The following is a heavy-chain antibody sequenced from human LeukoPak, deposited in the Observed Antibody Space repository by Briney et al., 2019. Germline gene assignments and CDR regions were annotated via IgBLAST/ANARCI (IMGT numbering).Heavy chain of an antibody. CDR3: ARVVSYVLGSYFDY. V-gene: IGHV1-69*01. CDR2: IIPIFGTA. J-gene: IGHJ4*02. CDR1: GGTFSSYA. D-gene: IGHD3-16*01. Sequence: SVQVSCKASGGTFSSYAISWVRQAPGQGLEWMGGIIPIFGTANYAQKFQGRVTITADESTSTAYMELSSLRSEDTAVYYCARVVSYVLGSYFDYWGQGTLVTVSS.